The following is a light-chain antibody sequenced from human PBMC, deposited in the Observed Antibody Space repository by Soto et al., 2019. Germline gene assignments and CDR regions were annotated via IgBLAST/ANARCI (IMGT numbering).Light chain of an antibody. CDR3: ASYTTSSTYV. J-gene: IGLJ1*01. CDR2: DVS. CDR1: SSDVGGYSY. Sequence: QSALTQPASVSGSPGQSIAISCTGTSSDVGGYSYVSWYQQQPGKAPKLVISDVSNRPSGVSDRFSGSKSGNTASLTISGLQTEDEADYYCASYTTSSTYVFGTGPRS. V-gene: IGLV2-14*01.